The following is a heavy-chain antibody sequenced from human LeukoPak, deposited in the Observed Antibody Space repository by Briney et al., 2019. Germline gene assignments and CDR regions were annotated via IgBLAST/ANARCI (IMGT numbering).Heavy chain of an antibody. V-gene: IGHV4-4*07. CDR2: IYSSGST. CDR1: GGSINSYY. D-gene: IGHD4-23*01. CDR3: ARGGKATVVTM. Sequence: PSETLYLTCTASGGSINSYYWSWIRQPAGKGLEWIGRIYSSGSTNYNPSLKSRVSMSVDTSKNQFSLKLTSVTAADTAVYYCARGGKATVVTMWGQGILVTVSS. J-gene: IGHJ4*02.